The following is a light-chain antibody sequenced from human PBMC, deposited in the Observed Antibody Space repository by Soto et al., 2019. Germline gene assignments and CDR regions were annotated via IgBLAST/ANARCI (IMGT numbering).Light chain of an antibody. CDR1: QDISNY. J-gene: IGKJ1*01. Sequence: DIQMTQSPSSLSASVGDRVAITCRASQDISNYLAWYQQKPGKVPKLLIYVASTLQSGVPSRFSGSGSGTDFTLTISSLQPEDAATYYCQKYSSAPPTFGQGTKVEIK. V-gene: IGKV1-27*01. CDR3: QKYSSAPPT. CDR2: VAS.